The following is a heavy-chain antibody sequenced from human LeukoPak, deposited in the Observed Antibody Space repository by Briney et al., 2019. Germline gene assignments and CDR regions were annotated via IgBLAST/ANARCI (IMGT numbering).Heavy chain of an antibody. CDR1: GFPFSDYW. CDR2: INQGGREK. J-gene: IGHJ4*02. CDR3: SRSLDY. V-gene: IGHV3-7*01. Sequence: PGGSLRLSCAASGFPFSDYWMDWVRQAPGEGLEGVANINQGGREKYYAGSVRGRFTISRDNAKNSLYLQINSLRAEDTAVYYCSRSLDYLGQGAMVTVSS.